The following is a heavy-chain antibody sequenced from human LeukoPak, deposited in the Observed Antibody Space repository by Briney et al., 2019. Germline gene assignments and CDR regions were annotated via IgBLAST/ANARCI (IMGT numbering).Heavy chain of an antibody. CDR3: ARIALRHYGMDV. D-gene: IGHD2-21*01. CDR2: ISAYNGNT. CDR1: GYTFTGYY. Sequence: ASVKVSCRASGYTFTGYYMHWVRQAPGQGLEWMGWISAYNGNTNYAQKLQGRVTMTTDTSTSTAYMELRSLRSDDTAVYYCARIALRHYGMDVWGQGTTVTVSS. V-gene: IGHV1-18*04. J-gene: IGHJ6*02.